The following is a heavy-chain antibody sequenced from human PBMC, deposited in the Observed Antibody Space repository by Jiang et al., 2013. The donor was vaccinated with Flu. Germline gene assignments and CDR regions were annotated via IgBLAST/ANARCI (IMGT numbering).Heavy chain of an antibody. Sequence: CAISGDSVSSNSAGWNWIRQSPSRGLEWLGRAYYRSKWYTDYGLSMKSRLTINADTSRNQLSLQLNSVTPEDTAVYYCTRGSYDSSGYYSIGYFDHWGQGTLVTVSS. CDR2: AYYRSKWYT. D-gene: IGHD3-22*01. J-gene: IGHJ4*02. V-gene: IGHV6-1*01. CDR1: GDSVSSNSAG. CDR3: TRGSYDSSGYYSIGYFDH.